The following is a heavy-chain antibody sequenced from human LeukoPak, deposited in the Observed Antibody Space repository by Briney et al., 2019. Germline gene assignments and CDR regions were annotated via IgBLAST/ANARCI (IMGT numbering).Heavy chain of an antibody. D-gene: IGHD3-10*01. CDR1: GGSISSGTYY. CDR2: IYTSGST. Sequence: PSETLSLTCTVSGGSISSGTYYWSWIRQPAGKGLEWIGRIYTSGSTNYNPSLKSRVTISVDTSKNQFSLKLSSVTAADTAVYYCARQWFGDSMGLDYWGQGTLVTVSS. J-gene: IGHJ4*02. V-gene: IGHV4-61*02. CDR3: ARQWFGDSMGLDY.